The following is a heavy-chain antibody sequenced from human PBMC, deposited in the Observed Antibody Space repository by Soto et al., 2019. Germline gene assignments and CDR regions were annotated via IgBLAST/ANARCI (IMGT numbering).Heavy chain of an antibody. Sequence: PGGSLRLSCAASGFTFSYYTMNWARQAPGKGLEWVTSISSSSDDIYYADSVKGRFTISRDNAKNSLYLQMISLRAEDTAVYYCARRGSSSLREMDVWRQGTAVTVSS. J-gene: IGHJ6*02. D-gene: IGHD6-13*01. CDR3: ARRGSSSLREMDV. CDR1: GFTFSYYT. V-gene: IGHV3-21*01. CDR2: ISSSSDDI.